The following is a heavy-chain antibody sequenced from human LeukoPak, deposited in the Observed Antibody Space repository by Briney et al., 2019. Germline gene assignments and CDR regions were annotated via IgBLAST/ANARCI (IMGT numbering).Heavy chain of an antibody. J-gene: IGHJ6*02. CDR3: VRGYSFGPYGMHV. D-gene: IGHD2-15*01. Sequence: GGSLRLSCSASGFRFSSYAMHWVRQAPGKGLEYVSTISDSGGSTYYADSVKGRFTISRDNSKNTLYLQMSSLRAEDTAVYFCVRGYSFGPYGMHVRGQGTTVTVSS. CDR1: GFRFSSYA. V-gene: IGHV3-64D*09. CDR2: ISDSGGST.